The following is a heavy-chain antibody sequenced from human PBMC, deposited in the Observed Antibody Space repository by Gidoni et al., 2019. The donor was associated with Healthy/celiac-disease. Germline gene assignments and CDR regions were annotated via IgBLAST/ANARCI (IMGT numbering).Heavy chain of an antibody. D-gene: IGHD1-1*01. CDR3: TTDGLEQDLDAFDI. V-gene: IGHV3-15*01. J-gene: IGHJ3*02. CDR2: IKSKTDGGTT. Sequence: EVQLVESGGGLVKPGGSLRLSCAASGFTFSNAWMSWVRQAPGKGLEWVGRIKSKTDGGTTDYAAPVKGRFTISRDDSKNTLYLQMNSLKTEDTAVYYCTTDGLEQDLDAFDIWGQGTMVTVSS. CDR1: GFTFSNAW.